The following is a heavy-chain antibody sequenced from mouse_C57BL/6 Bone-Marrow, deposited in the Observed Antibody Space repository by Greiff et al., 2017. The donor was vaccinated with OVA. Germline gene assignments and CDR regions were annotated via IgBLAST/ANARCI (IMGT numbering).Heavy chain of an antibody. J-gene: IGHJ2*01. V-gene: IGHV1-76*01. CDR3: ARGYGSSYVGYFDY. CDR1: GYTFTDYY. D-gene: IGHD1-1*01. Sequence: QVQLQQSGAELVRPGASVKLSCKASGYTFTDYYINWVKQRPGQGLEWIARIYPGSGNTYYNEKFKGKATLTAEKSSSTAYMQLSSLTSEDSAVYFCARGYGSSYVGYFDYWGQGTTLTVSS. CDR2: IYPGSGNT.